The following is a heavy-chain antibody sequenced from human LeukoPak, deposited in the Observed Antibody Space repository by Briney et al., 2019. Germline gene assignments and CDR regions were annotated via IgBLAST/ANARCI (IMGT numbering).Heavy chain of an antibody. V-gene: IGHV3-66*01. J-gene: IGHJ3*02. CDR1: GFTVRSNY. CDR2: IYSGGST. Sequence: GGSLRLSCAASGFTVRSNYMSWVRQAPGKGLEWVSVIYSGGSTYYTDSVKGRFNISRDHSKNTLYLQMNSLRVEDTAVYYCARASGYGDYGGAFDIWGQGTMVTVSS. CDR3: ARASGYGDYGGAFDI. D-gene: IGHD4-17*01.